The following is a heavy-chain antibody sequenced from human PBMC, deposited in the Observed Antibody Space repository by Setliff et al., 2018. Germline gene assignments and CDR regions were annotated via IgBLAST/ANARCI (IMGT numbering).Heavy chain of an antibody. CDR1: GGSINSYY. CDR2: IGHTGSI. J-gene: IGHJ4*02. V-gene: IGHV4-4*07. Sequence: SETLSLTCTVSGGSINSYYWSWIRQPAGKGLDWVGNIGHTGSINYNPSLKSRLTISRDTSKNQVSLKLNSVTATDTAGYYCARDLGHGGDSDYWGQGILVTVSS. CDR3: ARDLGHGGDSDY. D-gene: IGHD2-21*02.